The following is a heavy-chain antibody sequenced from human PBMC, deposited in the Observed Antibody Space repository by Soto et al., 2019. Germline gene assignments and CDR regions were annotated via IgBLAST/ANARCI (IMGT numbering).Heavy chain of an antibody. CDR1: GGTFSSYA. J-gene: IGHJ4*02. D-gene: IGHD6-13*01. V-gene: IGHV1-69*05. Sequence: SVKVSCKASGGTFSSYAISWVRQAPGQGLEWMGGIIPIFGTTNYAQKFQGRVTMTTDTSTGTAYMELKSLNSDDTAVYYCARDPEGAAAAPVWGQGTLVTVSS. CDR3: ARDPEGAAAAPV. CDR2: IIPIFGTT.